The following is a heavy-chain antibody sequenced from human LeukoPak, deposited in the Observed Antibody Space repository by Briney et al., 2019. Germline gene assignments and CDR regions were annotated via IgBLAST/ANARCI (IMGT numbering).Heavy chain of an antibody. CDR2: IIPIFGTA. J-gene: IGHJ4*02. Sequence: SVKVSCKASGGTFSSYAISWVRQAPGQGLEWMGRIIPIFGTANYAQKFQGRVAITTDESTSTAYMELSSLRSEDTAVYYCAGSTPGYGDTDYWGQGTLVTVSS. CDR3: AGSTPGYGDTDY. D-gene: IGHD4/OR15-4a*01. V-gene: IGHV1-69*05. CDR1: GGTFSSYA.